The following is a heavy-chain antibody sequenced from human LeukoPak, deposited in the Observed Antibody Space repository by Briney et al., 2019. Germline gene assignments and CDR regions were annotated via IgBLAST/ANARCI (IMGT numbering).Heavy chain of an antibody. CDR2: MYYSGST. D-gene: IGHD1-26*01. J-gene: IGHJ6*03. CDR3: VRLLYRYSYMDV. CDR1: GGSINNYY. V-gene: IGHV4-59*01. Sequence: PSETLSLTCSVSGGSINNYYLSWIRQPPGKGLEWIGYMYYSGSTNYNPSLKGRVTISVDTSKNQFSLMLSSVTAADTAVYYCVRLLYRYSYMDVWGNGTTVTVSS.